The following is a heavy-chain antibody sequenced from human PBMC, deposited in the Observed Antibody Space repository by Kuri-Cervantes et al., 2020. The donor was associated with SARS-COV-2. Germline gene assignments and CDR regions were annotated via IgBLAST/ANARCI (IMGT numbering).Heavy chain of an antibody. CDR3: ARDYDMVQENWFDP. CDR2: INPDSGGT. V-gene: IGHV1-2*02. Sequence: ASVKVSCKASGYTFTSYGISWVRQAPGQGLEWMGWINPDSGGTNYARKFQGRVTMTRDTSISTAYMELSRLKSDDTAVYYCARDYDMVQENWFDPWGQGTLVTVSS. J-gene: IGHJ5*02. CDR1: GYTFTSYG. D-gene: IGHD3-10*01.